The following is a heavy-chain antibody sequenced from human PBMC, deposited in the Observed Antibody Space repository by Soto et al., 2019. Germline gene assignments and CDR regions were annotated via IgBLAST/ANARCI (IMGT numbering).Heavy chain of an antibody. V-gene: IGHV1-69*01. D-gene: IGHD5-18*01. Sequence: QVQLVQSGAEVKKPGSSVKVSCQASGGTFSTYAISWVRQAPGQGLEVVGGIIPIFGTANYAQKFQGRVTITADESTSTAYMELSSLRSEDTAVYYCARAAYSYGTAYLSYYYGMDVWGQGTTVTVSS. CDR1: GGTFSTYA. J-gene: IGHJ6*02. CDR2: IIPIFGTA. CDR3: ARAAYSYGTAYLSYYYGMDV.